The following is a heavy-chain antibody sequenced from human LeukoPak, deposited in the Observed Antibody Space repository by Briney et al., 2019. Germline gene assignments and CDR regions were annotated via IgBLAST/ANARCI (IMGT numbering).Heavy chain of an antibody. CDR3: AKGRGVGTTRVGAFDI. J-gene: IGHJ3*02. V-gene: IGHV3-23*01. CDR2: ISDTGGST. Sequence: GGSLRLSCAASGFTFSTYAMGWVRQAPGKGLEWVSAISDTGGSTYYADSVKGRFTISRDNSKDTLYVQMNSLRAEDTAVYYCAKGRGVGTTRVGAFDIWGQGTMVTVSS. D-gene: IGHD1-26*01. CDR1: GFTFSTYA.